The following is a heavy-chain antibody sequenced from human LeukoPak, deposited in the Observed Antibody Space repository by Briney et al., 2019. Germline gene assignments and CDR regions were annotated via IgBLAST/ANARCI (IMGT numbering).Heavy chain of an antibody. CDR3: ARINYGDYGGPEYFQH. J-gene: IGHJ1*01. CDR1: GGSFSGYY. Sequence: PSETLSLTCAVYGGSFSGYYWSWIRQPPGKGLEWIGEINHSGSTNYNPSLKSRVTISVDTSKNQFSLKLSSVTAADTAVYYCARINYGDYGGPEYFQHWGQGTLVTVSS. D-gene: IGHD4-17*01. CDR2: INHSGST. V-gene: IGHV4-34*01.